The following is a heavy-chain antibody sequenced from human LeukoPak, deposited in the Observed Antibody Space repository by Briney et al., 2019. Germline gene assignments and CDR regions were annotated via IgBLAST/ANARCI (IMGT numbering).Heavy chain of an antibody. CDR1: GGSISSYY. V-gene: IGHV4-59*01. Sequence: PSETLSLTCTVSGGSISSYYWSWIRQPPGKGLEWIGYIYYSGSTNYNPSLKSRVTISVDTSKNQFSLKLSSVTAADTAVYYCARGTYCGGDCYPYYYYYMDVWGKGTTVTISS. J-gene: IGHJ6*03. CDR3: ARGTYCGGDCYPYYYYYMDV. CDR2: IYYSGST. D-gene: IGHD2-21*02.